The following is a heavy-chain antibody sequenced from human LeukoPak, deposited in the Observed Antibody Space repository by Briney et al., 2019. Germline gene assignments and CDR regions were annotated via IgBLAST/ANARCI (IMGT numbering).Heavy chain of an antibody. V-gene: IGHV4-34*01. CDR2: INHSGST. J-gene: IGHJ4*02. Sequence: SDTLSLTCAVYGGSFSGYYWSWIRQPPGKGLEWIGEINHSGSTNYNPSLKSRVTISVDTSKNQFSLKLSSVTAADTAVYYCAITYGDYSDYWGQGTLVTVSS. CDR3: AITYGDYSDY. D-gene: IGHD4-17*01. CDR1: GGSFSGYY.